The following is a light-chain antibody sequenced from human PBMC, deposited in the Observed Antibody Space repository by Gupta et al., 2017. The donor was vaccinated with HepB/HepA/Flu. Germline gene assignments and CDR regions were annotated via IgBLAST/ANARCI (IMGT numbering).Light chain of an antibody. CDR2: GAS. J-gene: IGKJ1*01. V-gene: IGKV3-20*01. CDR3: QQYGASPET. CDR1: QSVSDTY. Sequence: EIVLTQSPGTLTFSPGERATLACRASQSVSDTYLAWYQHKAGQAPRLLIYGASSRATALPDRFSGSGSGTDFTLTISRLEPEDFAVYYCQQYGASPETFGQGTKVEIK.